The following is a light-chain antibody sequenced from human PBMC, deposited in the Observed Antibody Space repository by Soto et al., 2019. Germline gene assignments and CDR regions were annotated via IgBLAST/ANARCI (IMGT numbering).Light chain of an antibody. V-gene: IGKV3-15*01. CDR2: GAF. CDR1: QNINTN. Sequence: DIVMTQSPATLSVSPGERATLSCRASQNINTNLAWYQQKPGQAPRLLVYGAFTRAPGIPARFSGSGSGTEFALTITRLQSEDFAVYYCQQYNNWPPITFGQGTRLEIK. J-gene: IGKJ5*01. CDR3: QQYNNWPPIT.